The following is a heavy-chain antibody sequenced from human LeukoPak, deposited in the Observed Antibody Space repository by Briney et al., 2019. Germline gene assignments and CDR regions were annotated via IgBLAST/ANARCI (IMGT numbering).Heavy chain of an antibody. CDR3: ARGGEPDYNPLNFDY. V-gene: IGHV3-64*01. CDR1: GFTFSSYA. J-gene: IGHJ4*02. D-gene: IGHD1-14*01. CDR2: ISSNGGST. Sequence: GGSLRLSCAASGFTFSSYAMHWVRQAPGKGLEYVSAISSNGGSTYYANSVKGRFTISRDNSKNTLYLQMGSLRAEDMAVYYRARGGEPDYNPLNFDYWGQGTLVTVSS.